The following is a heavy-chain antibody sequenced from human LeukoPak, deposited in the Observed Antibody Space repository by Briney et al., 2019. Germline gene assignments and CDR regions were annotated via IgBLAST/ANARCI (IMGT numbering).Heavy chain of an antibody. CDR2: ISGSGGST. Sequence: GGSLRLSCAASGFTFSSYAMSWVRQASGKGLEWVSGISGSGGSTYYADSVKGRFTISRDNSKNTLFLQMNSLRAEDTAVYYCAKDFEYSGYSSSNFDYWGQGTLVTVSS. J-gene: IGHJ4*02. V-gene: IGHV3-23*01. CDR1: GFTFSSYA. CDR3: AKDFEYSGYSSSNFDY. D-gene: IGHD6-13*01.